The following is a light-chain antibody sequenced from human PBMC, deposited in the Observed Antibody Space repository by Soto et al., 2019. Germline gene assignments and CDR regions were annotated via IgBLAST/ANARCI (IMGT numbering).Light chain of an antibody. Sequence: QSVLPQPPSASGTHGQRVTISCSGSTSNIEENSVTWYQRLPGTAPKVLIYDDYQRPSGVPDRFSGSKSGTSASLAISDLQSEDEGDYYCTAWDDSLNAWLFGGGTKLTVL. CDR1: TSNIEENS. CDR2: DDY. J-gene: IGLJ3*02. V-gene: IGLV1-44*01. CDR3: TAWDDSLNAWL.